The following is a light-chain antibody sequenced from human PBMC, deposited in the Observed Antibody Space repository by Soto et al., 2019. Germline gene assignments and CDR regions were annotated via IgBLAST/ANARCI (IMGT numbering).Light chain of an antibody. Sequence: EIVLTQSPATLSLSPGERATLSCRASQSVSSYLAWYQQKPGQAPRLLIYDASNRATGIPTRFSGSGSGTDFTLTITILEPDDLAVYYCHQHSHWHHGDITFGPGTKVDIK. CDR1: QSVSSY. CDR2: DAS. CDR3: HQHSHWHHGDIT. J-gene: IGKJ3*01. V-gene: IGKV3-11*01.